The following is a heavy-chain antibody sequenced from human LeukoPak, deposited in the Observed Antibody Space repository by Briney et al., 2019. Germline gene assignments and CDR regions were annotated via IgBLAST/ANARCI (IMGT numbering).Heavy chain of an antibody. CDR2: IFYSGTT. CDR1: RGSISSPNYY. V-gene: IGHV4-39*06. J-gene: IGHJ3*01. CDR3: ASLRKRGGAFDL. Sequence: SETLSLTCSVSRGSISSPNYYWGWIRQSPGKGLEWIVNIFYSGTTYYNPSLPSLKSRGTILIDTSKNQFALRLRSVTAADTAVYYCASLRKRGGAFDLWGQGKVVTVSS.